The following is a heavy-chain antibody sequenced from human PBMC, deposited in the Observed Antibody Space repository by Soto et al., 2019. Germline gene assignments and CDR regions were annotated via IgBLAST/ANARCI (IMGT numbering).Heavy chain of an antibody. CDR3: VREGRGSFDF. D-gene: IGHD5-12*01. CDR2: IGGRGNSA. V-gene: IGHV3-23*01. J-gene: IGHJ3*01. CDR1: GFIFTNYA. Sequence: GGSLRLSCAASGFIFTNYAMNWVRQAPGKGLEWVSVIGGRGNSAYYADSVQGRFTISRDNSKNTLSLQMSSLTADDTAIYHCVREGRGSFDFWGRGTMVTVSS.